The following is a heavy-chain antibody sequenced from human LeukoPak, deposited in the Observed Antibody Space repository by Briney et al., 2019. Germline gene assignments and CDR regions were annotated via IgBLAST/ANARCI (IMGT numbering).Heavy chain of an antibody. Sequence: GASVKVSCKASGGTFSSYAISWVRQAPGQGLEWMERIIPILGIANYAQKFQGRVTITADKSTSTAYMELSSLRSEDTAVYYCARVHVAAAGSTTDYWGQGTLVTVSS. CDR3: ARVHVAAAGSTTDY. CDR2: IIPILGIA. V-gene: IGHV1-69*04. CDR1: GGTFSSYA. J-gene: IGHJ4*02. D-gene: IGHD6-13*01.